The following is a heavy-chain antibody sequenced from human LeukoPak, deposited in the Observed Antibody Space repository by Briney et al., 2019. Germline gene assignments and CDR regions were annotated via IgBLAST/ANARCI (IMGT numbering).Heavy chain of an antibody. CDR2: INPNSGGT. CDR3: ARFESSGSRVWFDP. V-gene: IGHV1-2*02. J-gene: IGHJ5*02. CDR1: GYTFTGYY. D-gene: IGHD3-3*01. Sequence: ASVKVSCKASGYTFTGYYMHWVRQAPGQGLEWMGWINPNSGGTNYAQKFQGRVTMTRDTSISTAYMELSRLRSDDTAVYYCARFESSGSRVWFDPWGQGTLVTVSS.